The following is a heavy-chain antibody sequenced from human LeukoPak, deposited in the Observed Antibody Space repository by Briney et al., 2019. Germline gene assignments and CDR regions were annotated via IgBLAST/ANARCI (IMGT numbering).Heavy chain of an antibody. V-gene: IGHV3-53*01. D-gene: IGHD4-17*01. J-gene: IGHJ6*02. Sequence: PGGSLRLSCAASGFTVSSNYMSWVRQAPGKGLEWVSVMYSGGYTYYSDSVKGRFTISRDNSKNTLYLQMNSLRVEDTAVYYCAWDLYGDYLTDRYYGMDVWGQGTTVTVSS. CDR3: AWDLYGDYLTDRYYGMDV. CDR2: MYSGGYT. CDR1: GFTVSSNY.